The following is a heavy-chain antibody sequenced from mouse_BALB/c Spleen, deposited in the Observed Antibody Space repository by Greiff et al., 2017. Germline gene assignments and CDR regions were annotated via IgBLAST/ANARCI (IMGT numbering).Heavy chain of an antibody. Sequence: VQGVESGPGLVQPSQSLSITCTVSGFSLTSYGVHWVRQSPGKGLEWLGVIWSGGSTDYNAAFISRLSISKDNSKSQVFFKMNSLQANDTAIYYCARKAENGYYGFAYWGQGTLVTVSA. CDR2: IWSGGST. D-gene: IGHD2-3*01. CDR1: GFSLTSYG. CDR3: ARKAENGYYGFAY. V-gene: IGHV2-2*02. J-gene: IGHJ3*01.